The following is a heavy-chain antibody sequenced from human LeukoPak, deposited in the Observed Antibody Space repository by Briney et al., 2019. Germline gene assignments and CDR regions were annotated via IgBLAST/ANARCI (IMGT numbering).Heavy chain of an antibody. V-gene: IGHV4-59*11. CDR1: GASMSTHS. CDR2: DSNNGNF. CDR3: ARDNWGSLDY. J-gene: IGHJ4*02. Sequence: SETLSLTCTVSGASMSTHSWGWVRQPPGKGLEWIGYDSNNGNFNFNPALKSRVTISVDTSKRQFSLKLTSVTAADTAVYYCARDNWGSLDYWGQGALVTVSS. D-gene: IGHD7-27*01.